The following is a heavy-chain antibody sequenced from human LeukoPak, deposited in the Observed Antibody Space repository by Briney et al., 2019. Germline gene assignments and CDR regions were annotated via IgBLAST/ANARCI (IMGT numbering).Heavy chain of an antibody. CDR1: GFTFCDYA. D-gene: IGHD3-22*01. J-gene: IGHJ3*02. CDR2: IRRKAYGGKT. Sequence: GRSLRLSCTAYGFTFCDYAMSWVRQAQGEGVGWGGFIRRKAYGGKTEYAGSVKGRLSISREETKRLGYVQIDRRKRADTAVYYCTSDRAVEYYYELEDAFDIWGQGTMVTVSS. V-gene: IGHV3-49*04. CDR3: TSDRAVEYYYELEDAFDI.